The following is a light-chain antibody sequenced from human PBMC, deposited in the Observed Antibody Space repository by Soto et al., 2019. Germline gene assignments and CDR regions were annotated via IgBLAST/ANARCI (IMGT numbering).Light chain of an antibody. CDR2: WAS. V-gene: IGKV4-1*01. CDR3: QQYYRPWT. Sequence: DIVMTQSPDSLAVSLGERATINCKSSQSVLYSSNNKNYLAWYQQKPGQPPKLLIYWASTRESGVPDRFSGSGAATDFTPTISTLQAEDVAVYYCQQYYRPWTFGQGTKVEIK. J-gene: IGKJ1*01. CDR1: QSVLYSSNNKNY.